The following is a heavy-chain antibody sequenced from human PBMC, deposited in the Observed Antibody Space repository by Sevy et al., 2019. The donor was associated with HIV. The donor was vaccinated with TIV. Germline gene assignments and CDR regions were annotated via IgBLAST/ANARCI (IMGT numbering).Heavy chain of an antibody. Sequence: SETLSLTCTVSGGSISSYYWNWIRQSPGKGLEWIGYIYYTGSTNYNPSLKSRVTISVDTSKNQFFLKLTSVTAADTAVYYCARELISGRYYGMDVWGQRTTVTVSS. V-gene: IGHV4-59*01. CDR3: ARELISGRYYGMDV. J-gene: IGHJ6*02. D-gene: IGHD6-19*01. CDR1: GGSISSYY. CDR2: IYYTGST.